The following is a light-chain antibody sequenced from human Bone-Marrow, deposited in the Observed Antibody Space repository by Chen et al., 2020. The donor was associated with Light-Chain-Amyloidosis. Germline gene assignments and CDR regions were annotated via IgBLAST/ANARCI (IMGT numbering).Light chain of an antibody. Sequence: DIVMTQSPDSLAVPLGERATINCKSSESLLYRSNNKNYLGWYQQKPGQSPKLLMYWASTRESGVPDRFSGSGSGTDFTLTISSLQAEDVAVYYCQQYYSTPYTFGQGTKLEIQ. V-gene: IGKV4-1*01. CDR3: QQYYSTPYT. J-gene: IGKJ2*01. CDR1: ESLLYRSNNKNY. CDR2: WAS.